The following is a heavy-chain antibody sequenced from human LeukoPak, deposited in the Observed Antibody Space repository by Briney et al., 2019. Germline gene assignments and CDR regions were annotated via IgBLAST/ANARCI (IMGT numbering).Heavy chain of an antibody. D-gene: IGHD4-17*01. V-gene: IGHV3-15*01. CDR2: IKSKTDGGTT. CDR3: TTAYDYGDPCYFDY. CDR1: GFTFSNAW. J-gene: IGHJ4*02. Sequence: GGSLRLSCAASGFTFSNAWMSWVRQAPGKGLEWVGRIKSKTDGGTTDYAAPVKGRFTISRDDSKNTLYLQMNSLKTEDTAVYYCTTAYDYGDPCYFDYWGQGTLVTVSS.